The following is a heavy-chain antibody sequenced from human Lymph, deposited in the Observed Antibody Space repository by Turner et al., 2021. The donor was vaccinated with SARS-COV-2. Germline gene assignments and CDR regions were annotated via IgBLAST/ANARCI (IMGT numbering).Heavy chain of an antibody. CDR1: GFTFSSYA. Sequence: QVQLVESGGGVVQPGRSLRLSCAASGFTFSSYAMHWVRQSPGKGLEWVAFISYDGSDKYYADSVKGRFTFSRDNSKSTLYLQMNSLRAEDTAVYYCARDRDSSGWVDYWGQGTLVTVSS. CDR2: ISYDGSDK. D-gene: IGHD3-22*01. V-gene: IGHV3-30*04. J-gene: IGHJ4*02. CDR3: ARDRDSSGWVDY.